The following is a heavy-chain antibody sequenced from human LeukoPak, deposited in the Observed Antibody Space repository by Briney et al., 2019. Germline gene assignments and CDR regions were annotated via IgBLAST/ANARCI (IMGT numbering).Heavy chain of an antibody. CDR2: IRSKAYGGTT. D-gene: IGHD3-10*01. J-gene: IGHJ4*02. Sequence: PGGSLRLSCAASEITFSIYAMNWVRQAPGKGLEWVGFIRSKAYGGTTQYAASVKGRFSISRDDSKSIAYLQMSSLKTEDTAVYYLTRVGSGNDFDYWGQGTLVTVSS. V-gene: IGHV3-49*04. CDR3: TRVGSGNDFDY. CDR1: EITFSIYA.